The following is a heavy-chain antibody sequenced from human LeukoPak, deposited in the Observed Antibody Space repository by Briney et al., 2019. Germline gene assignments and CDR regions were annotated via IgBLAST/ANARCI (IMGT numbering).Heavy chain of an antibody. Sequence: PGGSLRLSCAAPGFTFTSYAMNWVRQAPGKGLEWVSFISASGSSTHYADSVKGRFTISRDNSNNTLYLQINSPRAEDTAAYYCAKGAQYDFWTGYTLEYFDVWGKGTLVTVSS. CDR2: ISASGSST. D-gene: IGHD3-3*01. J-gene: IGHJ4*02. CDR1: GFTFTSYA. V-gene: IGHV3-23*01. CDR3: AKGAQYDFWTGYTLEYFDV.